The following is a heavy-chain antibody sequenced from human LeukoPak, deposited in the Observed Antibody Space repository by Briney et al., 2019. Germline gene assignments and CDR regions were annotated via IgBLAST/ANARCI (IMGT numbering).Heavy chain of an antibody. D-gene: IGHD1-14*01. CDR2: ISGSGGTT. J-gene: IGHJ5*02. Sequence: GGSLRLSCAASGFTFSSYAMTWVRQAPGKGLEWVSAISGSGGTTYYTDSVKGRFTISRDNSKNTLYLQMNSLRAEDTAVYYCAKDREPRHKARALPHANWFDPWGQGTLVTVSS. V-gene: IGHV3-23*01. CDR3: AKDREPRHKARALPHANWFDP. CDR1: GFTFSSYA.